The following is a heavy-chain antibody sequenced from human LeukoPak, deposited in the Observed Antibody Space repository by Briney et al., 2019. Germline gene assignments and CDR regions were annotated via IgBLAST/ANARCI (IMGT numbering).Heavy chain of an antibody. D-gene: IGHD3-10*02. CDR2: ISGSTTDI. V-gene: IGHV3-21*01. Sequence: PGGTLRLSCAASGFTFSSYGMIWVRQAPGKGLEWVSYISGSTTDIYYADSVKGRFTISRDNAKNSLYLQMNSLRAEDTAVYYCAELGITMIGGVWGKGTTVTISS. CDR3: AELGITMIGGV. J-gene: IGHJ6*04. CDR1: GFTFSSYG.